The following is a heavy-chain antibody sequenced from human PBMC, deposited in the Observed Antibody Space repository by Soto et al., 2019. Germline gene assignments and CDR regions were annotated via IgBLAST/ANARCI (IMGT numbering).Heavy chain of an antibody. CDR3: AKDAVARNGGWDWFDP. D-gene: IGHD6-19*01. CDR1: GFTFSNYA. CDR2: IHGSGAGT. J-gene: IGHJ5*02. V-gene: IGHV3-23*01. Sequence: EVQLLESGGGLVQPGGSLRLSCAASGFTFSNYAMSWVRQAPGKGLEWVSSIHGSGAGTYYADSVKGRFTVSRDDSKEQLYLQMSSLTVDDTAVYYCAKDAVARNGGWDWFDPWGQGTLVTVAS.